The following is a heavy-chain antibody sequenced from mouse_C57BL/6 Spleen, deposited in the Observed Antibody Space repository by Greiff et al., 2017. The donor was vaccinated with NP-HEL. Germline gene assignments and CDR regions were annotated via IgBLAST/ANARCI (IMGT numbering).Heavy chain of an antibody. CDR3: ARRTNWGGYYFDY. V-gene: IGHV1-50*01. D-gene: IGHD4-1*01. CDR1: GYTFTSYW. CDR2: IDPSDSYT. Sequence: VQLQQPGAELVKPGASVKLSCKASGYTFTSYWMQWVKQRPGQGLEWIGEIDPSDSYTNYNQKFKGKATLTVDTSSSTAYMQLSSLTSEDSAVYHCARRTNWGGYYFDYWGQGTTLTVSS. J-gene: IGHJ2*01.